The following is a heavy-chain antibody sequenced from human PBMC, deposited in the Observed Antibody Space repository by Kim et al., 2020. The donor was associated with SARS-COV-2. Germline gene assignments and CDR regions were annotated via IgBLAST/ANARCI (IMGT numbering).Heavy chain of an antibody. CDR3: AKEGIGYGLGSYTPWYN. Sequence: GGSLRLSCAASGFTFADYAMHWVRQAPGKGLEWVSGISWTSRSRGYADSVKGRFTISRDNAKNSLYLQMNSLRAEDTALYYCAKEGIGYGLGSYTPWYNWGEKTLVTASS. J-gene: IGHJ4*02. V-gene: IGHV3-9*01. CDR2: ISWTSRSR. D-gene: IGHD3-10*01. CDR1: GFTFADYA.